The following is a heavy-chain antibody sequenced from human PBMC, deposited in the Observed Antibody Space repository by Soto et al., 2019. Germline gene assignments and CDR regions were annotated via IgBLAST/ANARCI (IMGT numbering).Heavy chain of an antibody. V-gene: IGHV3-11*01. CDR3: ARDRNYYTSGGPYYMDV. Sequence: QEQLVESGGGLVQPGGSLRLSCVASGLTFGDYYMSWIRQAPGKGLEWVSYISKSGSTIYYADSVKGRFTISRDNAKKSMYLQMNSLRVEDTAVYYCARDRNYYTSGGPYYMDVWGKGTTVTVSS. J-gene: IGHJ6*03. D-gene: IGHD3-10*01. CDR2: ISKSGSTI. CDR1: GLTFGDYY.